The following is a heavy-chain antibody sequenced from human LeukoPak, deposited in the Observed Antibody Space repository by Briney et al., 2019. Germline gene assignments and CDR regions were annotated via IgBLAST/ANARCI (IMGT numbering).Heavy chain of an antibody. Sequence: ASVKVSCKASGYTFTGCYMHWVRQAPGQGLEWMGWINPNSGGTNYAQKFQGRVTMTRDTSISTAYMELSRLRSDDTAVYYCARAPASSAFGAFDIWGQGTMVTVSS. V-gene: IGHV1-2*02. CDR3: ARAPASSAFGAFDI. J-gene: IGHJ3*02. CDR1: GYTFTGCY. CDR2: INPNSGGT. D-gene: IGHD3-22*01.